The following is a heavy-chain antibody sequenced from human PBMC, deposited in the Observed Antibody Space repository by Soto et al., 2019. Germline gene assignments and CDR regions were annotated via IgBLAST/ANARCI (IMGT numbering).Heavy chain of an antibody. V-gene: IGHV1-46*01. J-gene: IGHJ3*02. CDR1: GGTFSSYA. Sequence: ASVKVSCKASGGTFSSYAISWVRQAPGQGLEWMGIINPSGGSTSYAQKLQGRVTMTRDTSTSNVYMELSSLRSEDTAVYYWARDPGQHSDAFAIWGQGTMVTVSS. D-gene: IGHD1-1*01. CDR2: INPSGGST. CDR3: ARDPGQHSDAFAI.